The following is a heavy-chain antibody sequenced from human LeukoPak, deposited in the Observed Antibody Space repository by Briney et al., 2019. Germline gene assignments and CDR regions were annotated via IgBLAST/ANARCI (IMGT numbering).Heavy chain of an antibody. D-gene: IGHD1-14*01. J-gene: IGHJ3*02. CDR2: IYSGGST. Sequence: GGSLRLSCAASGFTFSSNYMSWVRQAPGKGLEGVSVIYSGGSTYYSDSVKGRFTISRDNSKNTLYLQMNSLRAEDTAVYYCAREGHGKEEDAFDIWGQGTMVTVSS. CDR1: GFTFSSNY. V-gene: IGHV3-53*01. CDR3: AREGHGKEEDAFDI.